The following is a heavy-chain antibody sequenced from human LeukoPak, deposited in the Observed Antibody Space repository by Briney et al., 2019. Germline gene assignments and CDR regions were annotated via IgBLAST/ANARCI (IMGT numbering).Heavy chain of an antibody. Sequence: PGGSLRLSCAASGFTFSDYYMSWIRQAPGKGLEWVSYISSSSNYIYYADSVKGRFTIPRDNVQNSLYLQMNSLRAEDTAMYYCARDRGYFDNWGQGTLVTVSS. J-gene: IGHJ4*02. CDR1: GFTFSDYY. V-gene: IGHV3-11*06. CDR2: ISSSSNYI. CDR3: ARDRGYFDN.